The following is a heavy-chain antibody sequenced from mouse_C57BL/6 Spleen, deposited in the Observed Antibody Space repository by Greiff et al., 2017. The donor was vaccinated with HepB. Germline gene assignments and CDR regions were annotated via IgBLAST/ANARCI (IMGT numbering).Heavy chain of an antibody. V-gene: IGHV1-64*01. CDR1: GYTFTSYW. CDR3: ARNPTTTTVVPHSYAMDY. Sequence: QVQLQQPGAELVKPGASVKLSCKASGYTFTSYWMHWVKQRPGQGLEWIGMIHPNSGSTNYNEKFKSKATLTVDKSSSTAYMQLSSLTSEDSAVYDCARNPTTTTVVPHSYAMDYWGQGTSVTVSS. CDR2: IHPNSGST. J-gene: IGHJ4*01. D-gene: IGHD1-1*01.